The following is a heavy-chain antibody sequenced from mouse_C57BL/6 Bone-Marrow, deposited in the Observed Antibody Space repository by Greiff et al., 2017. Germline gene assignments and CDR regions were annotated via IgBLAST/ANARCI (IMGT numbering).Heavy chain of an antibody. CDR1: GFPITSGYY. V-gene: IGHV12-3*01. J-gene: IGHJ2*01. D-gene: IGHD1-1*01. CDR3: AGDTTVVAGYYFDY. Sequence: VKLQESGPGLVKPSQSLFLTCSITGFPITSGYYWIWIRQSPGKPLEWMGYITHSGETFYNPSLQSPISITRETSKNQFFLQLNSVTTEDTAMYYCAGDTTVVAGYYFDYWGQGTTLTVSS. CDR2: ITHSGET.